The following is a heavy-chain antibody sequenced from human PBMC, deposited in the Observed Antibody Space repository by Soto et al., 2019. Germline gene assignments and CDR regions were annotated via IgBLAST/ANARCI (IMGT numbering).Heavy chain of an antibody. CDR3: ARVDTAMVTTLN. J-gene: IGHJ4*02. Sequence: SASLSVTYTVSGGYIRSGDYDWSWILQPPGKGLEWIVYIYYSGSTYYNPSLKSRVTISVDTSKNQFPLKLSSVTAADTAVYYCARVDTAMVTTLNWGQGTLVTVSS. V-gene: IGHV4-30-4*01. CDR1: GGYIRSGDYD. CDR2: IYYSGST. D-gene: IGHD5-18*01.